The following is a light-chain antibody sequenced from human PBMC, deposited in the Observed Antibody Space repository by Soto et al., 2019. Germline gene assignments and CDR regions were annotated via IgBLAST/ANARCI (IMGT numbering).Light chain of an antibody. V-gene: IGLV2-14*03. CDR3: SSYTTSRTVV. Sequence: QSALTQPASVSGSPGQSITISCTGTSSDVGAYNFVSWYQHHPGRAPKLMIYNVSDRPSGVSNRFSGSKSGNTASLTISGLQAEDESDYYCSSYTTSRTVVFGGGTKVTVL. CDR2: NVS. CDR1: SSDVGAYNF. J-gene: IGLJ2*01.